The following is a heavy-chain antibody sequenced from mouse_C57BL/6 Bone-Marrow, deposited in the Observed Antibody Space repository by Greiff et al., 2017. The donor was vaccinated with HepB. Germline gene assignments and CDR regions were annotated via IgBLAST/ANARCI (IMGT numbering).Heavy chain of an antibody. CDR3: ARSEGAYGSSYWYFDV. J-gene: IGHJ1*03. D-gene: IGHD1-1*01. CDR2: IYPGGGYT. Sequence: VQLQQSGAELVRPGTSVKMSCKASGYTFTNYWIGWAKQRPGHGLEWIGDIYPGGGYTNYNEKFKGQATLTADKSSSTAYMQVSSLTSEDSAIYYCARSEGAYGSSYWYFDVWGTGTTVTVSS. CDR1: GYTFTNYW. V-gene: IGHV1-63*01.